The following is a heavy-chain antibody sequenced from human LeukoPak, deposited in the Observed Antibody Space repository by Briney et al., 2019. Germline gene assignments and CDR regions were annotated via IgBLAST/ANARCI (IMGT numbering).Heavy chain of an antibody. CDR2: IYTSGST. D-gene: IGHD3-22*01. CDR1: GGSISSGSYY. CDR3: ARVGSGYYPVED. J-gene: IGHJ4*02. V-gene: IGHV4-61*02. Sequence: PSETLSLTCTVSGGSISSGSYYWRWIRQPAGRGLEWIGRIYTSGSTNYNPSLKSRVTISVDTSKSQFSLKLSSVTAADTAVYYCARVGSGYYPVEDWGQGTLVTVSS.